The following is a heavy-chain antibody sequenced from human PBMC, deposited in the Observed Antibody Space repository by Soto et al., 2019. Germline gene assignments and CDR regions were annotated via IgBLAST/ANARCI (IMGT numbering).Heavy chain of an antibody. Sequence: PSETLSLTCAVYGGSFSTDYWSWIRQPPGKGLEWIGEINPSGGTNYNPSLKSRVTISVATSKNQFSLKLSSVTAADTAVYYCARVLAARASRDFDYWGKGTLVPVSS. J-gene: IGHJ4*02. CDR3: ARVLAARASRDFDY. D-gene: IGHD6-6*01. V-gene: IGHV4-34*01. CDR2: INPSGGT. CDR1: GGSFSTDY.